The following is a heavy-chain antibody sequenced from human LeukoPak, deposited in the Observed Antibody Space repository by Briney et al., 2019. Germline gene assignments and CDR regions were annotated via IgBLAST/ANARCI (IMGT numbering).Heavy chain of an antibody. D-gene: IGHD6-13*01. V-gene: IGHV3-9*01. J-gene: IGHJ4*02. CDR2: ISWNSGSI. CDR1: GFTFDDYA. CDR3: AKDIAAAGTGPIDY. Sequence: GRSQRLSCAASGFTFDDYAMHWVRQAPGKGLEWVSGISWNSGSIGYADSVKGRFTISRDNAKNSLYLQMNSLRAEDTALYYCAKDIAAAGTGPIDYWGQGTLVTVSS.